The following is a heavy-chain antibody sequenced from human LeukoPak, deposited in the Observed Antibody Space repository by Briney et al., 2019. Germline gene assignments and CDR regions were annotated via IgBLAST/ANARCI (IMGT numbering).Heavy chain of an antibody. CDR1: GYRLTNYY. CDR2: SNPSGGST. D-gene: IGHD5-12*01. V-gene: IGHV1-46*01. J-gene: IGHJ4*02. Sequence: ASVKVSCKAFGYRLTNYYVHWVRQAPGQRLEWMGESNPSGGSTSYAQKFQGRIAVNRDTYTNTVYMDLSSLRSEDTATYYCARGAPTTRIGAGRFDYWGQGSLLTVAS. CDR3: ARGAPTTRIGAGRFDY.